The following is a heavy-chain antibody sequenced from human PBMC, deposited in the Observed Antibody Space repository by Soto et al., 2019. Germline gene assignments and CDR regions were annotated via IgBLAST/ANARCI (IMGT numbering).Heavy chain of an antibody. Sequence: PSETLSLTCTVSGGSVSSGSYYWSWIRQPPGRGLEWIGYIYYSGSTNYNPSLKSRVTISVDTSKNQFSLKLSSVTAADTAVYYCARETPNVDGLYYYYGIDVWGQGTTVTVYS. J-gene: IGHJ6*02. CDR1: GGSVSSGSYY. CDR3: ARETPNVDGLYYYYGIDV. V-gene: IGHV4-61*01. CDR2: IYYSGST. D-gene: IGHD2-8*01.